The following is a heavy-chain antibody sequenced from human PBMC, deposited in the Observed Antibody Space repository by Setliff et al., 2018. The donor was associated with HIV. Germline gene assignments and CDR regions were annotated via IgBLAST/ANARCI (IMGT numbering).Heavy chain of an antibody. V-gene: IGHV4-4*09. D-gene: IGHD3-3*01. CDR3: ARHSDFWSEDAFDI. Sequence: SETLSLTCTVSGGSMNSYYWSWIRQPPGKGLEWIGYIYTSGSTKYNPSLKSRVTILVDPSKNQFSPRLSSVTAADTAVYYCARHSDFWSEDAFDIWGQRTMVTVSS. CDR1: GGSMNSYY. CDR2: IYTSGST. J-gene: IGHJ3*02.